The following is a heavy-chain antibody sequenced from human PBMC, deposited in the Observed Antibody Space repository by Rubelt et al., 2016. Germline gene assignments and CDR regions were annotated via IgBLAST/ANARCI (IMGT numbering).Heavy chain of an antibody. D-gene: IGHD1-26*01. Sequence: GGSLRLSCAASGLTFSIYAMNWVRQAPGKGLEWVSVVSGSGGITYYADSVKGRCTISRDNSKNTLYLQMNSLRAEDTAVYYCARSKQGPWYSGSHSFWGQGTLVTVSS. V-gene: IGHV3-23*01. J-gene: IGHJ4*02. CDR1: GLTFSIYA. CDR3: ARSKQGPWYSGSHSF. CDR2: VSGSGGIT.